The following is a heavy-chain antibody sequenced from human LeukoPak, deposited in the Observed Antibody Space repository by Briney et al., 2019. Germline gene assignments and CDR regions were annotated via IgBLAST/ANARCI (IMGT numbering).Heavy chain of an antibody. D-gene: IGHD6-13*01. CDR1: GFTFSNAW. J-gene: IGHJ3*02. V-gene: IGHV3-15*01. Sequence: PGGSLRLSCAASGFTFSNAWMSWVRQAPGKGLEWVGRIKSKTDGGTTDYAAPVKGRFTISRDDSKNTLYLQMNSLKTGDTAVYYCTTVSQQWFCSSSWSDAFDIWGQGTMVTVSS. CDR2: IKSKTDGGTT. CDR3: TTVSQQWFCSSSWSDAFDI.